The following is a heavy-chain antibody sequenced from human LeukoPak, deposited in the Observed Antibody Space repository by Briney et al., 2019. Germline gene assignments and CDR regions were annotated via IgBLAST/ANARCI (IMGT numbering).Heavy chain of an antibody. CDR1: GYTFTVYY. CDR3: ASTWVSSSSDYYYYYMDV. D-gene: IGHD6-13*01. Sequence: ASVKVSCKASGYTFTVYYMHWVRQAPGQGLEWMGWINPNSGGTNYAQKFQGRVTITRDTSISTAYMELSRLGSDDTAVYYCASTWVSSSSDYYYYYMDVWGKGTTVTVSS. V-gene: IGHV1-2*02. J-gene: IGHJ6*03. CDR2: INPNSGGT.